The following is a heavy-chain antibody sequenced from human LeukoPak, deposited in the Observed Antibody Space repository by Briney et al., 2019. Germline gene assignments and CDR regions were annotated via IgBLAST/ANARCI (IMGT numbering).Heavy chain of an antibody. D-gene: IGHD1-7*01. CDR2: IIPILGIA. V-gene: IGHV1-69*02. CDR3: ARVRYNWNYAHDY. J-gene: IGHJ4*02. Sequence: AASVKVSCKASGGTFSSYTISWVRQAPGQGLERMGRIIPILGIANYAQKFQGRVTITADKSTSTAYMELSSLRSEDTAVYYCARVRYNWNYAHDYWGQGTLVTVSS. CDR1: GGTFSSYT.